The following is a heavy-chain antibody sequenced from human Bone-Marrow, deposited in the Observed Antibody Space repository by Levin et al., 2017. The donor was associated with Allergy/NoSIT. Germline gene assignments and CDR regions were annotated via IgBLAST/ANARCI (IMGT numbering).Heavy chain of an antibody. J-gene: IGHJ6*02. CDR2: ISSSSSYI. V-gene: IGHV3-21*01. D-gene: IGHD1-26*01. CDR3: ARDRGGGATRFPWDYYGMDV. CDR1: GFTFSSYS. Sequence: GGSLRLSCAASGFTFSSYSMNWVRQAPGKGLEWVSSISSSSSYIYYADSVKGRFTISRDNAKNSLYLQMNSLRAEDTAVYYCARDRGGGATRFPWDYYGMDVWGQGTTVTVSS.